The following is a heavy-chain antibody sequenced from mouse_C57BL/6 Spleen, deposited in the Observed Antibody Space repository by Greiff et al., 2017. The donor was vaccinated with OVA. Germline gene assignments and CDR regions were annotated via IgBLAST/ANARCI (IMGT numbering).Heavy chain of an antibody. Sequence: VQLKESGPELVKPGASVKISCKASGYSFTGYYMNWVKQSPEKSLEWIGEINPSTGGTTYNQKFKAKATLTVDKSSSTAYMQLKSLTSEDSAVYYCAREDGNYKYFDVWGTGTTVTVSS. CDR1: GYSFTGYY. V-gene: IGHV1-42*01. D-gene: IGHD2-1*01. CDR3: AREDGNYKYFDV. J-gene: IGHJ1*03. CDR2: INPSTGGT.